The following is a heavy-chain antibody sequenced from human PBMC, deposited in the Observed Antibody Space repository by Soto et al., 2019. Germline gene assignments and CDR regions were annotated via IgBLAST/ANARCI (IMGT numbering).Heavy chain of an antibody. V-gene: IGHV4-59*12. CDR2: TYYSGIT. J-gene: IGHJ6*02. CDR1: GSSITSYY. CDR3: AGSGYYHNSGMDV. D-gene: IGHD3-22*01. Sequence: PSETLSLTCTVSGSSITSYYWNWIRQPPGKALEWIGYTYYSGITDYNPSLKSRVTISVDRSKNQFSLKLSSVTAADTAVYYCAGSGYYHNSGMDVWGQGTKVTVSS.